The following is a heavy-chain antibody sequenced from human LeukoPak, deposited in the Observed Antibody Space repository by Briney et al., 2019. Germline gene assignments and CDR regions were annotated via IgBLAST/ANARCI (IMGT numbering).Heavy chain of an antibody. D-gene: IGHD1-7*01. Sequence: PGGSLRLSCAASGFTFRGFLMSWVRQTPGKGLEWVANIKQDGSEKYYADAVKVRFTISRDNTKNSLSLQMNSLTAEDTAVYYCARAGSNWNYVYWGQGTLVTVSS. J-gene: IGHJ4*02. CDR2: IKQDGSEK. CDR1: GFTFRGFL. CDR3: ARAGSNWNYVY. V-gene: IGHV3-7*01.